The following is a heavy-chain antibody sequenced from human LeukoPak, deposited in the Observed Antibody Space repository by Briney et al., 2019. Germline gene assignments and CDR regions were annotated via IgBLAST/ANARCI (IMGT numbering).Heavy chain of an antibody. CDR1: GGSISSYY. CDR3: ATSGYSSGWYYFDY. CDR2: IYYSGST. D-gene: IGHD6-19*01. Sequence: SETLSLTCTVSGGSISSYYWSWIRQPPGKGLEWIGYIYYSGSTNYNPSLKSRVTISVDTSKNQFSLKLSSVTAADTAVYYRATSGYSSGWYYFDYWGQGTLVTVSS. J-gene: IGHJ4*02. V-gene: IGHV4-59*08.